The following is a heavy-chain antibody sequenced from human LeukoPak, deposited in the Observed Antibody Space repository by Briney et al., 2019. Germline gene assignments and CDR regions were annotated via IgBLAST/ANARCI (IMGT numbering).Heavy chain of an antibody. D-gene: IGHD1-1*01. CDR3: ASGTGPFDY. J-gene: IGHJ4*02. CDR2: IYYSGST. V-gene: IGHV4-39*01. CDR1: CGSISSSSYC. Sequence: SETLSLTCTVSCGSISSSSYCWGWIRQPPWKGLEWIGSIYYSGSTYYNPYLKSQVTISVDTSKNQFSLKLSYVTAADTAVYYCASGTGPFDYWGQGTLVTVSS.